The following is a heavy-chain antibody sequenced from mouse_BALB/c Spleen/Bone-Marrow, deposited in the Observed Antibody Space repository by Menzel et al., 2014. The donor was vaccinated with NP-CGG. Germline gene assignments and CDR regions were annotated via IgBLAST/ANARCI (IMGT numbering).Heavy chain of an antibody. CDR2: FYPGSGSI. V-gene: IGHV1-62-2*01. Sequence: QVQLQQSGAELVKPGTSVNLSCKASGYTFTDYIIHWVKQRSGQGLEWIGWFYPGSGSIKYNEKFKDKATLTADKSSNTVYMELSRLTSEDSAVYFCARHEDLDIRRRLSAMDYRGQGTSVTVSS. CDR1: GYTFTDYI. D-gene: IGHD2-12*01. CDR3: ARHEDLDIRRRLSAMDY. J-gene: IGHJ4*01.